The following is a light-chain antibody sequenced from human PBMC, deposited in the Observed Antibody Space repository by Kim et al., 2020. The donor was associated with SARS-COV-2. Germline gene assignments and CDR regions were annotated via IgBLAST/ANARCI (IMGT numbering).Light chain of an antibody. CDR2: GAS. J-gene: IGKJ2*01. Sequence: IVMTQFPATLSLSPGERVTLFCRTSQSVSSSLAWYQVKPGQAPRLLIYGASTRATGVPGRFTGSGSGTDFTLTINNIQSEDFALYYCQQYSKWYTFGQGTKLEIK. CDR3: QQYSKWYT. V-gene: IGKV3-15*01. CDR1: QSVSSS.